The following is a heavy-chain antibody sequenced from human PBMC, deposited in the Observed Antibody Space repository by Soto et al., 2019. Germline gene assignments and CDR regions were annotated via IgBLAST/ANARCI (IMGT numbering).Heavy chain of an antibody. D-gene: IGHD3-16*02. CDR1: GGSITSGGFY. V-gene: IGHV4-31*03. J-gene: IGHJ5*02. Sequence: QVQLQESGPGLVKPSQTLSLTCSVSGGSITSGGFYWSWIRQHPEKGLEWIAYIFHSGSTDFNPSLKGRIIISADTSKNQFSLKLTSVTAADTAVYYCVRGVIAGNWFDPWGQGTLVTVSS. CDR3: VRGVIAGNWFDP. CDR2: IFHSGST.